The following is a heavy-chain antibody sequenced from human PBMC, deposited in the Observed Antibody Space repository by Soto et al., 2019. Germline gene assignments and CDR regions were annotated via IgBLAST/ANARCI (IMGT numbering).Heavy chain of an antibody. CDR1: GGSISSSNW. D-gene: IGHD2-8*01. CDR3: ARLYDYYYYGMGV. Sequence: QVQLQESGPALVKPSWTLSLTCAVSGGSISSSNWWSWVRQPPGKGLEWIGEIYHSGSTNYNPSLKSRVPISVDKSKIQFSLKLSSVTAADTAVYYCARLYDYYYYGMGVWGQGTTVTVSS. V-gene: IGHV4-4*02. J-gene: IGHJ6*01. CDR2: IYHSGST.